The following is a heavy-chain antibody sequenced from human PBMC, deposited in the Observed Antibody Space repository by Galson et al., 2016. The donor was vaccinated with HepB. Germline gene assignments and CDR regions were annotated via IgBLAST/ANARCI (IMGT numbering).Heavy chain of an antibody. D-gene: IGHD4-11*01. V-gene: IGHV3-33*01. CDR1: GVTFSNYG. CDR3: STDPYSYYVGIRYFDY. Sequence: SLRLSCAASGVTFSNYGMHWVRQAPGKGLEWVAFIWYDGNNNNYADSVKGRFTISRDKSKNTLYLQMNSLKTEDTAVYFCSTDPYSYYVGIRYFDYWGQGTLVTVSS. J-gene: IGHJ4*02. CDR2: IWYDGNNN.